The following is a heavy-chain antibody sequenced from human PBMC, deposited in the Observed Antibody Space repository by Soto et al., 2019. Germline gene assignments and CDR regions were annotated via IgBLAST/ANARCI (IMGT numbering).Heavy chain of an antibody. CDR3: ERDPAVWGSDVFDI. CDR2: IYSGGNT. D-gene: IGHD3-16*01. V-gene: IGHV3-53*01. J-gene: IGHJ3*02. CDR1: GCIVISTY. Sequence: GGSLRLSCAASGCIVISTYMSWVRQAPGKGLEWVSIIYSGGNTYYADSVKGRFTISRDNSENTLYLQMNSLRAEDTAVYYCERDPAVWGSDVFDIWGQGTMVTVSS.